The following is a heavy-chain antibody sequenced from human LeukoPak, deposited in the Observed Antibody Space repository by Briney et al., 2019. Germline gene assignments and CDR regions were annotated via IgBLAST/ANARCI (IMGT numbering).Heavy chain of an antibody. J-gene: IGHJ3*02. CDR2: INHRRST. CDR1: GGSFSGYY. CDR3: ARGPSGYCTNGVCYDDAFDI. V-gene: IGHV4-34*01. Sequence: PSETLSLTCAVYGGSFSGYYWSWIRQPPGKGLEWIGEINHRRSTNYNPSLKSRVTMSVNTSKNQFSLKLSSVTAADTAVYYCARGPSGYCTNGVCYDDAFDIWGQGTMVTVSS. D-gene: IGHD2-8*01.